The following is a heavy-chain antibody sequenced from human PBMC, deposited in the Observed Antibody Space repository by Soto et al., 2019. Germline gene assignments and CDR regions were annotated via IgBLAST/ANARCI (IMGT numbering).Heavy chain of an antibody. D-gene: IGHD2-2*01. CDR2: ISAYNGNT. CDR1: GYTFTSYG. V-gene: IGHV1-18*01. J-gene: IGHJ6*02. CDR3: AREEYCSSTSCSNYYYYGMDV. Sequence: WASVKVSCKASGYTFTSYGISWVRQAPGQGLEWMGWISAYNGNTNYAQKLQGRVTMTTDTSTSTAYMELRSLRSDDTAVYYCAREEYCSSTSCSNYYYYGMDVWGQGTTVTVSS.